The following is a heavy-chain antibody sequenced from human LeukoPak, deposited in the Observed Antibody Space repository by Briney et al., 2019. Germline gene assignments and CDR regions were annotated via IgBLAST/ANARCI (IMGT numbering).Heavy chain of an antibody. V-gene: IGHV3-30*18. Sequence: QPGGSLRLSCAASGFTFSSYGMHWVRQAPGKGLEWVAVISYDGSNKYYADSVKGRFTISRDNSKNTLYLQMNSLRAEDTAVHYCAKNTATAMFDYWGQGTLVTVSS. CDR1: GFTFSSYG. D-gene: IGHD5-18*01. J-gene: IGHJ4*02. CDR2: ISYDGSNK. CDR3: AKNTATAMFDY.